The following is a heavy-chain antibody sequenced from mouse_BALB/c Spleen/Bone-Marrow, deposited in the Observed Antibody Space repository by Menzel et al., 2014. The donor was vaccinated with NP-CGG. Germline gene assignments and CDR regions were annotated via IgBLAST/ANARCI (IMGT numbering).Heavy chain of an antibody. Sequence: EVKLQESGGGLVQPGGSLTLSCAASGFDFSRYWMSWVRQAPGKRLEWIGEINPDSSTINYTPSLKDKFIISRDNAKNTITLQMNNVRSEATALYFCASAGDGYYAMDYWGQGTSVTVSS. D-gene: IGHD2-3*01. CDR1: GFDFSRYW. V-gene: IGHV4-1*02. J-gene: IGHJ4*01. CDR2: INPDSSTI. CDR3: ASAGDGYYAMDY.